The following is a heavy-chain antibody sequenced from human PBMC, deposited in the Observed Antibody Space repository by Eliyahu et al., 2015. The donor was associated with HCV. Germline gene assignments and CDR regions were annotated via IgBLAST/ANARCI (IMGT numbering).Heavy chain of an antibody. J-gene: IGHJ4*02. V-gene: IGHV4-39*01. CDR3: SRLAPRVPFEF. CDR1: XGSIXSSTYS. CDR2: AYFRGSX. Sequence: QLHLQESGPGLVKPSETLSLTCXVSXGSIXSSTYSWGWXRXRPGKGLEYIGSAYFRGSXYXNPXLESRVSISVDTSKNQFSLTLTSVSAADTAVYYCSRLAPRVPFEFWGQGTLVTVSS.